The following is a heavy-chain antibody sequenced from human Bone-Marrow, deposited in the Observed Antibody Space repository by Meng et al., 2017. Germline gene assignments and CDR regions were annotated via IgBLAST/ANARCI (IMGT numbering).Heavy chain of an antibody. CDR1: GGSFRNYY. Sequence: QVRLRRLDAGLLSPSGTLSLTCVVSGGSFRNYYWSWIRQPPGKGLEWIGEIKHSGSTNYNPSLESRATISVDTSQNNLSLKLSSVTAADSAVYYCARGPTTMAHDFDYWGQGTLVTVSS. CDR2: IKHSGST. V-gene: IGHV4-34*01. CDR3: ARGPTTMAHDFDY. J-gene: IGHJ4*02. D-gene: IGHD4-11*01.